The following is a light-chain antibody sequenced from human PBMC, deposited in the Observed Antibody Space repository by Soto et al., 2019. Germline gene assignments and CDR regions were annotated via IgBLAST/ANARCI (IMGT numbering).Light chain of an antibody. CDR1: QRVTSSN. J-gene: IGKJ3*01. CDR3: QQYGSSPFT. Sequence: ENVLTQSPGTLSLSPGERATLSCRASQRVTSSNLAWYQQKPGQAPRLLIYAATSRATGIPDRFSGSGSGTDFTLTISRLEPEDFAVYYCQQYGSSPFTFGPGTKLDIK. V-gene: IGKV3-20*01. CDR2: AAT.